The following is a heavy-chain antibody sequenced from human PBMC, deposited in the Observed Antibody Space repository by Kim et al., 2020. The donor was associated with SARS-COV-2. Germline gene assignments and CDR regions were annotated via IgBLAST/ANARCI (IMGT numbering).Heavy chain of an antibody. CDR1: GGSISSSNW. Sequence: SETLSLTCAVSGGSISSSNWWSWVRQPPGKGLEWIGEIYHSGSTNYNPSLKSRVTISVDKSKNQFSLKLSSVTAADTAVYYCARGGDTMVRGVTHIDYWGQGTLVTVSS. CDR2: IYHSGST. J-gene: IGHJ4*02. CDR3: ARGGDTMVRGVTHIDY. V-gene: IGHV4-4*02. D-gene: IGHD3-10*01.